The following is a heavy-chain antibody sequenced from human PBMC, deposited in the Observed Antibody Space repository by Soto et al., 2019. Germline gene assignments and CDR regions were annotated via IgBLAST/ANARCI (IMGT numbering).Heavy chain of an antibody. D-gene: IGHD6-13*01. CDR2: ISSDGATK. J-gene: IGHJ5*02. Sequence: VGSLRLSGTASGFAFRSHAMQWVRQAPGKGLEWVAVISSDGATKYVADSLKGRFTISRDNFESTMSLQMNNLRPEDTALYYCARSSVHIAAAGRLDLWGPGTLVTVSS. CDR1: GFAFRSHA. CDR3: ARSSVHIAAAGRLDL. V-gene: IGHV3-30*14.